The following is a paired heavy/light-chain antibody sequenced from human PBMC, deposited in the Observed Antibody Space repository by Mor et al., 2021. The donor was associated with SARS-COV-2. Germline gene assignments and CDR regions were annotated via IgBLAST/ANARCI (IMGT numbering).Heavy chain of an antibody. D-gene: IGHD3-10*01. CDR2: IIPILGIA. CDR3: ARDPWAEPEDRFGEIMGGYYYYGMDV. V-gene: IGHV1-69*04. Sequence: QVQLVQSGAEVKKPGSSVKVSCKASGGTFSSYAISWVRQAPGQGLEWMGRIIPILGIANYAQKFQGRVTITADKSTSTAYMELSSLRSEDTAVYYCARDPWAEPEDRFGEIMGGYYYYGMDVWGQGTTVTVSS. J-gene: IGHJ6*02. CDR1: GGTFSSYA.
Light chain of an antibody. J-gene: IGKJ3*01. CDR1: QSLVYSDGNTY. CDR2: KVS. CDR3: MQGTHWPVT. V-gene: IGKV2-30*01. Sequence: DVVMTQSPLSLPVTLGQPASISCRSSQSLVYSDGNTYLNWFQQRPGQSPRRLIYKVSNRDSGVPDRFSGSGSGTDFTLKISRVEAEDVGVYYCMQGTHWPVTFGPGTKVDIK.